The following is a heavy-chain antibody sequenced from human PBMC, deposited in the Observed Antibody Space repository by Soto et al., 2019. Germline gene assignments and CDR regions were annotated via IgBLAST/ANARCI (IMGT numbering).Heavy chain of an antibody. CDR2: IYHSGST. J-gene: IGHJ4*02. V-gene: IGHV4-30-2*01. CDR3: ASSHAGAHITAAVH. D-gene: IGHD6-13*01. Sequence: SETLSLTCAVSGGSISSGGYSWSWIRPPPGKGLEWIGHIYHSGSTYYNPSLKSRVTISVDRSKNQFSLKLSSVTAADTAVYYCASSHAGAHITAAVHWGQGTLVTVSS. CDR1: GGSISSGGYS.